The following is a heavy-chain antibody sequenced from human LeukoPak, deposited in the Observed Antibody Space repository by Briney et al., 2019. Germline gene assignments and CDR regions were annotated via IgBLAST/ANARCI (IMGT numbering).Heavy chain of an antibody. CDR2: VYCSGRT. J-gene: IGHJ6*03. D-gene: IGHD2-15*01. V-gene: IGHV4-59*12. Sequence: SETLSLTCTVSGGSISSYYWSWIRQPPGKGLEWIGYVYCSGRTNYNPSLKSRVTISIDTSKSQFSLKLSSVTAADTAVYYCARDHVVVAATGYMDVWGKGTTVTVSS. CDR1: GGSISSYY. CDR3: ARDHVVVAATGYMDV.